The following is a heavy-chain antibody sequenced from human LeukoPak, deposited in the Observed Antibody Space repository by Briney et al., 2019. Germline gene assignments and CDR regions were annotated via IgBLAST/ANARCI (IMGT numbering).Heavy chain of an antibody. D-gene: IGHD1-26*01. V-gene: IGHV3-30-3*01. J-gene: IGHJ4*02. Sequence: PGGSLRLSCAASGFTFSASAMHWVRQGPGKGLEWEAVIYYDGSNKYYADSVKGRFTISRDNSKNTLYLQMNSLRPEDTAVYYCARDNDHGDNGSSAWDYWGQGTLVTVSS. CDR3: ARDNDHGDNGSSAWDY. CDR2: IYYDGSNK. CDR1: GFTFSASA.